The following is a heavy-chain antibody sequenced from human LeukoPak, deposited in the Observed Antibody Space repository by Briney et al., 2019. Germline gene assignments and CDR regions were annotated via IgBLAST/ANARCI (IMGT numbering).Heavy chain of an antibody. J-gene: IGHJ4*02. CDR3: ARRAGDYFDY. V-gene: IGHV4-59*08. Sequence: PSETLSLTRTVSGGSISSYYWSWIRQPPGKGLEWIGYIYYSGSTNYNPSLKSRVTISVDTSENQFSLKLSSVTAADTAVYYCARRAGDYFDYWGQGTLVTVSS. CDR2: IYYSGST. D-gene: IGHD1-14*01. CDR1: GGSISSYY.